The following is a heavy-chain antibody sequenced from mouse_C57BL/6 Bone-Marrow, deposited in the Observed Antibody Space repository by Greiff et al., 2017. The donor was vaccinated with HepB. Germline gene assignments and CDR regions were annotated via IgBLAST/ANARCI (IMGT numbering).Heavy chain of an antibody. D-gene: IGHD1-1*01. CDR1: GFSFNTYA. V-gene: IGHV10-1*01. Sequence: EVQLVESGGGLVQPKGSLKLSCAASGFSFNTYAMNWVRQAPGKGLEWVARIRSKSNNYATYYADSVKDRFTISRDDSESMLYLQMNNLKTEDTAMYCCVRCGVLRSPGYFDVWGTGTTVTVPS. CDR2: IRSKSNNYAT. J-gene: IGHJ1*03. CDR3: VRCGVLRSPGYFDV.